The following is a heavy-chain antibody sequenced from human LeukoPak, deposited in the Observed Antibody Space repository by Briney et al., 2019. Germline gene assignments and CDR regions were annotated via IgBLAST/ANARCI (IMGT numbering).Heavy chain of an antibody. Sequence: PGGSLRLSCAASGFTFSSYAMHWVRQAPGKGLEWVSYISSSGSTIYYADSVKGRFTISRDNFKNTLHLQMNSLRAEDTAVYFCAKAIFTGGYDRGGAANYWGQGTLVTVSS. CDR1: GFTFSSYA. D-gene: IGHD5-12*01. J-gene: IGHJ4*02. CDR2: ISSSGSTI. V-gene: IGHV3-23*01. CDR3: AKAIFTGGYDRGGAANY.